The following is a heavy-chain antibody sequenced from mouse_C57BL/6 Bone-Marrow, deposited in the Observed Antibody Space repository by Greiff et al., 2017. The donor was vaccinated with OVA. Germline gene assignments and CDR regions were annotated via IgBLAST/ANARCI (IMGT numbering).Heavy chain of an antibody. D-gene: IGHD1-1*01. V-gene: IGHV5-17*01. CDR1: GFTFSDYG. CDR2: ISSGSSTI. Sequence: EVKLVESGGGLVKPGGSLKLSCAASGFTFSDYGMHWVRQAPEKGLEWVAYISSGSSTIYYADTVKGRFTISRDNAKNTLFLQMTSLRSEDTAMYYCASGSPWYFDVWGTGTTVTVSS. CDR3: ASGSPWYFDV. J-gene: IGHJ1*03.